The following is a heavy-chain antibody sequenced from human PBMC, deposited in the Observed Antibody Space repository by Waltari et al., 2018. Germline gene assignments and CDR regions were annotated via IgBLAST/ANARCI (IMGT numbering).Heavy chain of an antibody. V-gene: IGHV4-4*02. CDR3: ARDRGRGLYLDS. CDR2: VHRSGRT. J-gene: IGHJ4*02. CDR1: GASMSSHSF. D-gene: IGHD2-15*01. Sequence: QLQLQQSGPGLVTPSESLSLTRAVSGASMSSHSFWSWVRQSPGKGLEWIGLVHRSGRTNYNPSLASRVTISIDMSNSQFSLRVPSPTAADTAMYYCARDRGRGLYLDSWSQGTLVTVSP.